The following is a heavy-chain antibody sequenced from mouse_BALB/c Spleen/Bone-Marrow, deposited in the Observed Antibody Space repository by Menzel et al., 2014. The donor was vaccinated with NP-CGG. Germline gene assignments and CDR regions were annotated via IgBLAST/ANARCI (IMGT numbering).Heavy chain of an antibody. Sequence: EVQLQESGGGLVQPTGSLKLSCAASGFTFNTYAMNWVRQAPGKGLEWVARIRSKSNNYATYYADSVKDRFTISRDDSQSMLYLQMNNLKTEDTAMYYCVRRDSSGYWFAYWGQGTLVTVSA. V-gene: IGHV10-1*02. CDR1: GFTFNTYA. CDR3: VRRDSSGYWFAY. J-gene: IGHJ3*01. CDR2: IRSKSNNYAT. D-gene: IGHD3-2*01.